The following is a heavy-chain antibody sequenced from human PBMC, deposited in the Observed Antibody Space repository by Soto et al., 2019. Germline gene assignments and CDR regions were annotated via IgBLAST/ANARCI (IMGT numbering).Heavy chain of an antibody. CDR2: IYYSGST. CDR3: AGXNHXY. V-gene: IGHV4-30-4*01. Sequence: SETLSLTCTVSGGSISSGDYYWSWIRQPPGKGLEWIGYIYYSGSTYYNPSLKSRVTISVDTSKNQFSLKLSSVTAADTAVYXXAGXNHXYWGQGXXVTXXS. CDR1: GGSISSGDYY. J-gene: IGHJ4*02.